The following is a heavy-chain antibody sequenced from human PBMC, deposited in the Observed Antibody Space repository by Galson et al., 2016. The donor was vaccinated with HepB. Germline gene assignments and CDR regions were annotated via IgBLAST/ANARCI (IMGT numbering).Heavy chain of an antibody. Sequence: SETLSLTCTVSSDSLSTSDWWSWVRQSPRKGLEWIGEINDSGTTNYNPSLEGRVTISVDTSKNQFSLRLTSVTAADTAVHYCARDATSRATHATFYMWGQGTVVTVSS. CDR1: SDSLSTSDW. CDR3: ARDATSRATHATFYM. CDR2: INDSGTT. V-gene: IGHV4-4*02. D-gene: IGHD1-1*01. J-gene: IGHJ3*02.